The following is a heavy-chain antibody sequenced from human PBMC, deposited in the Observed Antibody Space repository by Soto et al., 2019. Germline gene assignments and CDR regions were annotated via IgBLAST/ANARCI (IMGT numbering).Heavy chain of an antibody. V-gene: IGHV3-30-3*01. CDR2: ISYDGSNK. CDR3: ARENLNSGSYEFDY. J-gene: IGHJ4*02. Sequence: GGSLRLSCAASGFTFSSYAMHWVRQAPGKGLEWVAVISYDGSNKYYADSVKGRFTISRDNSKNTLYLQMNSLRAEDTAVYYCARENLNSGSYEFDYWGQGTLVTVSS. CDR1: GFTFSSYA. D-gene: IGHD1-26*01.